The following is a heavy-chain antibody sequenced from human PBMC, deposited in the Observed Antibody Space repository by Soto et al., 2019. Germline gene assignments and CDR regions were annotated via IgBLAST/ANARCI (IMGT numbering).Heavy chain of an antibody. V-gene: IGHV3-30-3*01. D-gene: IGHD3-16*01. Sequence: QVQLVESGGGVVQPGRSLRLSCAASGFTFSSYAMHWVRQAPGKGLEWVAVISYDGSNKYYADSVKGRFTISRDNSKNTLYLQMNSLRAEDTAVYSCARGVGDWFDPWGQVTLVTVSS. CDR3: ARGVGDWFDP. CDR2: ISYDGSNK. CDR1: GFTFSSYA. J-gene: IGHJ5*02.